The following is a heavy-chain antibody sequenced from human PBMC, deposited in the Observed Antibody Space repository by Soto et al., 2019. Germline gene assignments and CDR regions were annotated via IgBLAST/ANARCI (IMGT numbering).Heavy chain of an antibody. CDR2: ISFSGSYI. CDR1: GFIFNTYS. V-gene: IGHV3-21*01. D-gene: IGHD5-18*01. CDR3: VRDSLRHSYGQYDY. J-gene: IGHJ4*02. Sequence: GSLRLSCAASGFIFNTYSVNWVRQPPGRGLEWVSSISFSGSYIYYADSVKGRFTISRDNSKNSLYLQMNSLRAEDTAVYYCVRDSLRHSYGQYDYWGQGTLVTVSS.